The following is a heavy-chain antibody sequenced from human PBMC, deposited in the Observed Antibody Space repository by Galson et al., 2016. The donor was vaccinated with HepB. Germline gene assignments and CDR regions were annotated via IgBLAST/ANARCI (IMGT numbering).Heavy chain of an antibody. D-gene: IGHD4-17*01. V-gene: IGHV2-5*02. J-gene: IGHJ4*01. CDR1: GFSLTTNGEG. CDR3: AHRGEYGEFDD. CDR2: IYWDDDE. Sequence: PALVKPTQILTLTCTFSGFSLTTNGEGVGWIRQPPGKALEWLAFIYWDDDERYSPSLKNRLTVTKDSSKKESILTVTNMGPADTGTYYCAHRGEYGEFDDWGPGTRVTVSS.